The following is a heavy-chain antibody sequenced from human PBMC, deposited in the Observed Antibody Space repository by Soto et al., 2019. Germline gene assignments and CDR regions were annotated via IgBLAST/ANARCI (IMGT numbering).Heavy chain of an antibody. V-gene: IGHV4-30-4*01. CDR2: IYNSVNT. J-gene: IGHJ4*02. CDR3: ARGPSGDKVDY. Sequence: QVQLQESGPGLVEPSQTLSLTCTVSGDSISNGYYTWSWIRQPPGKDLEWIGHIYNSVNTYSNPSLTSRVTIPADTSKTQFSLKLSSVTAADTAVYYCARGPSGDKVDYWGQGTLVTVSS. D-gene: IGHD3-10*01. CDR1: GDSISNGYYT.